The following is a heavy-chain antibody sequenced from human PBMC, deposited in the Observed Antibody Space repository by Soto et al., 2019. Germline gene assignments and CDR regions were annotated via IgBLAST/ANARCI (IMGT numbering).Heavy chain of an antibody. Sequence: QVQLQESGPGLVKPSQTLSLTCTVSGGSISSGGYYWSWIRQHPGKGLAWIGYIYYSGSTYYNPSLKSRVTISVDTSKNHFSLKLSSVTAADTAVYYCARAHSYSNLNWFDPWGQGTLVTVSS. J-gene: IGHJ5*02. CDR3: ARAHSYSNLNWFDP. CDR1: GGSISSGGYY. D-gene: IGHD2-21*01. V-gene: IGHV4-31*03. CDR2: IYYSGST.